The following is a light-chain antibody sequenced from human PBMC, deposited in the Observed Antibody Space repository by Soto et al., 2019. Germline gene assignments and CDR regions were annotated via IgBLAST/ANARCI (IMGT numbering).Light chain of an antibody. CDR2: SXA. V-gene: IGKV3-15*01. Sequence: IGMTESPATLSVATGVGATLSFMXRQGLGDTFAWYQQTPGQAPSLLXDSXATMATGSPARFSGSGSATEFTLIISSLQSEYSAVYYFQQYNSGLCTFGQGTKVDIK. CDR3: QQYNSGLCT. J-gene: IGKJ1*01. CDR1: QGLGDT.